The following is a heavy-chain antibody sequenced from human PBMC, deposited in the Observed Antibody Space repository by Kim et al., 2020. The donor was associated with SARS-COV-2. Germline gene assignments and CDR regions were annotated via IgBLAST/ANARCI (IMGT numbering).Heavy chain of an antibody. D-gene: IGHD1-1*01. CDR2: ISWNSGSI. Sequence: GGSLRLSCAASGFTFDDYAMHWVRQAPGKGLEWVSGISWNSGSIGYADSVKGRFTISRDNAKNSLYLQMNSLRAEDTALYYCAKALSRTTGLSPAFDIWGQGTMVTVSS. J-gene: IGHJ3*02. V-gene: IGHV3-9*01. CDR1: GFTFDDYA. CDR3: AKALSRTTGLSPAFDI.